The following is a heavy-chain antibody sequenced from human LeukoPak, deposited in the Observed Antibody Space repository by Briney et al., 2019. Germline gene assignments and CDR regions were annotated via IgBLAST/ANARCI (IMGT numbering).Heavy chain of an antibody. J-gene: IGHJ4*02. CDR1: GGSLSSGSYY. Sequence: SETLSLTCTVSGGSLSSGSYYWSWIRQPPGKGLEWIGYIYYSGNTNYNASLKSRVTISEDTSKNQFSLKLSSVTAADTAVYYCAREGLATMIRGVIPYWGQGTLVTVSS. CDR3: AREGLATMIRGVIPY. V-gene: IGHV4-61*01. CDR2: IYYSGNT. D-gene: IGHD3-10*01.